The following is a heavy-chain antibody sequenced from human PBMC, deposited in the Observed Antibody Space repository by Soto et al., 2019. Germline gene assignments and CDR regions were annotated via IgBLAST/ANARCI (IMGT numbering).Heavy chain of an antibody. V-gene: IGHV4-31*03. D-gene: IGHD5-12*01. J-gene: IGHJ5*02. Sequence: TSETLSITCTVSGGSIRSSSHYWTWIRQHPGKGLEWIGYIYYSGTTYYNPSLKSRLTISVDTSKNQFSLKLTSVTAAYTAIYYCTREYSGYDKNRFDPWGQGTLVTVSS. CDR3: TREYSGYDKNRFDP. CDR2: IYYSGTT. CDR1: GGSIRSSSHY.